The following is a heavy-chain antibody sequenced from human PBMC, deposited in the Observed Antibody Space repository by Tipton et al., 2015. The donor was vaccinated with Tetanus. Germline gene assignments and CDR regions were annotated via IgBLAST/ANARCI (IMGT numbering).Heavy chain of an antibody. Sequence: QLVQSGGGLVQPGRSLRLSCAASGFTFDDYAMHWVRQAPGKGLEWVSGISWNSGSIGYADSVKGRFTISRDNAKNSLYLQMNSLRAEDTALYYCAKAVSYYGMDVWGQGTTVTVSS. CDR1: GFTFDDYA. CDR2: ISWNSGSI. CDR3: AKAVSYYGMDV. V-gene: IGHV3-9*01. J-gene: IGHJ6*02. D-gene: IGHD5/OR15-5a*01.